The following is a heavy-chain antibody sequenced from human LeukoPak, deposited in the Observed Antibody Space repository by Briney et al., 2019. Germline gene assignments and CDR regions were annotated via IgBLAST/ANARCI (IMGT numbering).Heavy chain of an antibody. V-gene: IGHV4-34*09. CDR1: GGSFSGHY. CDR2: INHSGST. CDR3: ARIYSSGYSYGYFDY. J-gene: IGHJ4*02. Sequence: PSETLSLTCAVYGGSFSGHYWSWIRQPPGKGLEWIGEINHSGSTNYNPSLKSRVTISVDTSKNQFSLKLSSVTAADTAVYYCARIYSSGYSYGYFDYWGQGTLVTVSS. D-gene: IGHD5-18*01.